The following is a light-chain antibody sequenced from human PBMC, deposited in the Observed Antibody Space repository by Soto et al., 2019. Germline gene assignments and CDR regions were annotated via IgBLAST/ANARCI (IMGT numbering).Light chain of an antibody. CDR1: QSVISGY. Sequence: EIVLTQSPDTLSLSPGERATLSCRASQSVISGYLAWYQQKPGQAPRLFIYGASRRATGVPDRFSGSGSGTDFTLTISRLEPEDFAVYSCQQYGSSPMYTFGQGTKLEI. V-gene: IGKV3-20*01. CDR3: QQYGSSPMYT. J-gene: IGKJ2*01. CDR2: GAS.